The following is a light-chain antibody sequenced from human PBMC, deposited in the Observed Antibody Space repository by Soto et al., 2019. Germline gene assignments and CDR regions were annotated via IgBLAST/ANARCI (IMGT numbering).Light chain of an antibody. CDR1: QSVHSSH. Sequence: EIVLTQSPGTLSLSPGKRATVSCWASQSVHSSHLAWYQQRPGQAPRLLIYGASTRATSIPVRFSGSGSGTEFTLTITSLQSEDSAVYYCQEYNYWHPITFGGGTKVDI. CDR2: GAS. V-gene: IGKV3-15*01. CDR3: QEYNYWHPIT. J-gene: IGKJ4*01.